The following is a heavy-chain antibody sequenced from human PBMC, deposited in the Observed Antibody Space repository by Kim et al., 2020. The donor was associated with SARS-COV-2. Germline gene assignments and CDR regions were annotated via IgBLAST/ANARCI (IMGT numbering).Heavy chain of an antibody. CDR2: ISYNGGLT. D-gene: IGHD6-6*01. J-gene: IGHJ4*01. CDR3: VKDYCSCSTCHWFD. Sequence: GGSLRLSCAASRFTFTQFGMRWVRRAPGKGLEWVSDISYNGGLTYYAKSVKGRFTISRDNSKNALYLQMDGLRAEDTAVYYCVKDYCSCSTCHWFD. V-gene: IGHV3-30*18. CDR1: RFTFTQFG.